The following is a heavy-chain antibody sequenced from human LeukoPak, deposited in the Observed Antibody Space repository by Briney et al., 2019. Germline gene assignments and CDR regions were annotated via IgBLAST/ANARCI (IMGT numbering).Heavy chain of an antibody. CDR3: ARIKGGYNYNFDW. CDR1: GYTFTDYY. CDR2: INSYTGVT. V-gene: IGHV1-2*02. J-gene: IGHJ4*02. D-gene: IGHD3-22*01. Sequence: ASVKVSCKASGYTFTDYYIHWVRQAPGQGLEWMGWINSYTGVTNYAQTFQGRVTMTRDTSISTAYMELSRLRSDDTAKYFCARIKGGYNYNFDWWGQGTLVTVSS.